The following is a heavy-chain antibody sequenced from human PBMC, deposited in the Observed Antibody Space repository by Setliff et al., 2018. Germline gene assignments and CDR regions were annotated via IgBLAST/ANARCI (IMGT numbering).Heavy chain of an antibody. D-gene: IGHD3-10*01. CDR1: GYTLTELS. V-gene: IGHV1-24*01. Sequence: GASVKVSCKVSGYTLTELSMHWVRQAPGKGLEWMGGFDPEDGETIYAQKFQGRVTMTEDTSTDTAYMELSSLRSEDTAVYYCATDGAITMVRGVIITESLFDFDYWGQGTLVTVSS. CDR3: ATDGAITMVRGVIITESLFDFDY. CDR2: FDPEDGET. J-gene: IGHJ4*02.